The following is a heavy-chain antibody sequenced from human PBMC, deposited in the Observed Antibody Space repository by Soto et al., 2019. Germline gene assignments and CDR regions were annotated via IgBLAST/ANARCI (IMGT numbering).Heavy chain of an antibody. J-gene: IGHJ4*02. Sequence: EVQLVESGGGLVQPGRSLRLSCAASGFTFDDYAMHWVRQSPGKGLEWVSGISWNSGSIGYADSVKGRFTISRDNAKNSLYLQMNSLRVEDTALYYCAKGNTYSNSSEFDYWGQGTLVTVSS. CDR1: GFTFDDYA. V-gene: IGHV3-9*01. D-gene: IGHD6-6*01. CDR2: ISWNSGSI. CDR3: AKGNTYSNSSEFDY.